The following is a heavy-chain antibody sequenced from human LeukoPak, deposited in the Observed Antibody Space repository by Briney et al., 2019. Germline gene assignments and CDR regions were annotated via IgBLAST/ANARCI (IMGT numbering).Heavy chain of an antibody. J-gene: IGHJ4*02. D-gene: IGHD1-26*01. V-gene: IGHV3-74*01. CDR1: GFTFSNYW. Sequence: GGSLRLSCAASGFTFSNYWMHWVRHAPGKGLVWVSRINADGRSTSYADSVKDRFTISRDNAKNTLYLQMNSLRPEDTADCARVAVGAYHFDYWGQGTLVTVSS. CDR3: ARVAVGAYHFDY. CDR2: INADGRST.